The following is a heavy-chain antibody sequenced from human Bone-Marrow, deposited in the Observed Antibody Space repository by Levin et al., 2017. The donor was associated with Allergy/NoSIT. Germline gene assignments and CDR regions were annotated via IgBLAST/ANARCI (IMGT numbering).Heavy chain of an antibody. CDR3: ARDWSVTGTTFLDY. Sequence: GGSLRLSCAASGFTFSSYGMHWVRQAPGKGLEWVAVIWYDGSNKYYADSVKGRFTISRDNSKNTLYLQMNSLRAEDTAVYYCARDWSVTGTTFLDYWGQGTLVTVSS. V-gene: IGHV3-33*01. CDR2: IWYDGSNK. D-gene: IGHD1-20*01. J-gene: IGHJ4*02. CDR1: GFTFSSYG.